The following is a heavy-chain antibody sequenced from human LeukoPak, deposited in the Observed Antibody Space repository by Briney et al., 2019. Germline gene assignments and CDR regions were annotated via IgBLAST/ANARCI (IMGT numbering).Heavy chain of an antibody. CDR3: ARDLAATHYYDSSTSSDY. CDR2: IYTSGST. J-gene: IGHJ4*02. V-gene: IGHV4-61*02. Sequence: PSETLSLTCTVSGGSISSGSYYWSWIRQPAGKGLEWIGRIYTSGSTKYNPSLKSRVTISVDTSRNQFSLKLSSVTAADTAVYYCARDLAATHYYDSSTSSDYWGQGTLVTVSS. D-gene: IGHD3-22*01. CDR1: GGSISSGSYY.